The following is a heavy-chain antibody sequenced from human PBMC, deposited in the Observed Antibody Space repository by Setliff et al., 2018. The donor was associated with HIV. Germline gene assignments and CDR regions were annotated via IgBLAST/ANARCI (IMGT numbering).Heavy chain of an antibody. CDR3: ARDGYYYDGSAYSTFDY. CDR2: IISILGTP. D-gene: IGHD3-22*01. V-gene: IGHV1-69*04. CDR1: GGTFSAYA. Sequence: GASVKVSCKASGGTFSAYAVNWVRQAPGQGLEWMGRIISILGTPNYSHKFQGRVTITADKSTTTTYMELSSLRSDDTAAYYCARDGYYYDGSAYSTFDYWGQGTLVTVSS. J-gene: IGHJ4*01.